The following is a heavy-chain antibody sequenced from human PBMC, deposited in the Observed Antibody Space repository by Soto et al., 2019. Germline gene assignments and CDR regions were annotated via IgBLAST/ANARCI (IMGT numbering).Heavy chain of an antibody. D-gene: IGHD2-15*01. CDR2: ISYDGSNK. CDR3: AQIGYCSGGSCWSRNYYYYCMDV. CDR1: GFTFSSYA. Sequence: QVQLVESGGGVVQPGRSLRLSCAASGFTFSSYAMHWVRQAPGKGLEWVAVISYDGSNKYYADSVKGRFTISRDNSKNTLYLQMNSLRAEDTAVYYCAQIGYCSGGSCWSRNYYYYCMDVWGQGTTVTVSS. J-gene: IGHJ6*02. V-gene: IGHV3-30-3*01.